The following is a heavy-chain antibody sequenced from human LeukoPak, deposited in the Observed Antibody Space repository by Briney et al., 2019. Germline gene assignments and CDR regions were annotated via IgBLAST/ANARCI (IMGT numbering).Heavy chain of an antibody. J-gene: IGHJ3*02. CDR3: ARAWDSSGYRGAFHI. Sequence: SETLSLTCTVSGGSVSSGSYYWNWIRRPPGKGLEWIGYISYTGSTNYNPSLKSRVTISVETSKEQISLKLSSVTAADTAVYYCARAWDSSGYRGAFHIWGQGTMVTVSS. D-gene: IGHD3-22*01. CDR2: ISYTGST. CDR1: GGSVSSGSYY. V-gene: IGHV4-61*01.